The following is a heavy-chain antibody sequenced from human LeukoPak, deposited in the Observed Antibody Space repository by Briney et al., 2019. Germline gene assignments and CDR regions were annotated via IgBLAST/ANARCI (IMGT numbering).Heavy chain of an antibody. V-gene: IGHV3-74*01. Sequence: GGSLRLSCAASGFTFSSYWMHWVRQAPGKGLVWVSRINSDGSSTSYADSVKGRFTISRDNAKNTLYLQMNSLRAEDTAVYYCASSYCGGDCYSYFDYWGQGTLVTVSS. CDR1: GFTFSSYW. D-gene: IGHD2-21*02. CDR3: ASSYCGGDCYSYFDY. J-gene: IGHJ4*02. CDR2: INSDGSST.